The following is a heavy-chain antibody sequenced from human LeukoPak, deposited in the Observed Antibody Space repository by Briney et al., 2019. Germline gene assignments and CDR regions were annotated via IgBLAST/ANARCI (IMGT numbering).Heavy chain of an antibody. V-gene: IGHV1-69*13. Sequence: SVKVSCKASGGTFSSYAISWVRQAPGQGLEWMGGIIPIFGTANYAQKFQGRVTITADESTSTAYMELSSLRSEDTAVYYCARGVVGATTGAYSFDYWGRGTLVTVSS. CDR1: GGTFSSYA. D-gene: IGHD1-26*01. CDR3: ARGVVGATTGAYSFDY. J-gene: IGHJ4*02. CDR2: IIPIFGTA.